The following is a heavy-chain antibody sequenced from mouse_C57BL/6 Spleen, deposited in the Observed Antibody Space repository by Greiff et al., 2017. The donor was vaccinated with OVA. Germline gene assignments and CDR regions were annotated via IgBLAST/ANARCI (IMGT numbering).Heavy chain of an antibody. CDR2: IHPNSGST. CDR3: ALEGYERGAWFAY. CDR1: GYTFTSYW. J-gene: IGHJ3*01. Sequence: VQLQQSGAELVKPGASVKLSCKASGYTFTSYWMHWVKQRPGQGLEWIGMIHPNSGSTNYNEKFKSKATLTVDKSSSTAYMQLSSLTSEDAAVYYGALEGYERGAWFAYWGQGTLVTVSA. V-gene: IGHV1-64*01. D-gene: IGHD2-3*01.